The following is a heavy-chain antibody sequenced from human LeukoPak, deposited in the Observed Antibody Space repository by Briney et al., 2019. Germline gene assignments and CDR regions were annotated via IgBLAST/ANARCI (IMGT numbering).Heavy chain of an antibody. CDR1: GFTFSDYY. CDR2: ISSSSSYT. Sequence: GRSLRLPCAASGFTFSDYYMSWIRQAPGKGLEWVSYISSSSSYTNYADSLKGRFTISRDNSKNTLYLQMNSLTAEDTAVYYCARVGVVPAAIPDGFDIWGQGTMVTVSS. V-gene: IGHV3-11*05. CDR3: ARVGVVPAAIPDGFDI. D-gene: IGHD2-2*01. J-gene: IGHJ3*02.